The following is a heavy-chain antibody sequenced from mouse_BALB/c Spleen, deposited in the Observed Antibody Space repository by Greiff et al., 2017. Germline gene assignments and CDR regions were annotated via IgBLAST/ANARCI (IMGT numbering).Heavy chain of an antibody. D-gene: IGHD4-1*01. CDR2: IWSGGST. Sequence: QVQLQQSGPGLVQPSQSLSITCTVSGFSLTSYGVHWVRQSPGKGLEWLGVIWSGGSTDYNAAFISRLGISKDNSKSQVFFKMNSLQANDTARYYCARGWDGRCAYWGQGTLVTVSA. CDR3: ARGWDGRCAY. CDR1: GFSLTSYG. J-gene: IGHJ3*01. V-gene: IGHV2-2*02.